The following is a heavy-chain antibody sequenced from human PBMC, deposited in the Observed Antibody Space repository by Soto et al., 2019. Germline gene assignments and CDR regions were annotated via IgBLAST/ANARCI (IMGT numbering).Heavy chain of an antibody. J-gene: IGHJ5*02. CDR3: AHAYGGRSLS. CDR2: IYWDDSK. V-gene: IGHV2-5*02. D-gene: IGHD1-26*01. CDR1: GFSLTTDRVG. Sequence: QITLKESGPTLVKPTQTLTLTCTFSGFSLTTDRVGVGWIRQPPGEALEWLAVIYWDDSKTYRPSLKSRLTITKDTSKNQVALTMTTMDSLDTATYYCAHAYGGRSLSWGQGTLVTVSS.